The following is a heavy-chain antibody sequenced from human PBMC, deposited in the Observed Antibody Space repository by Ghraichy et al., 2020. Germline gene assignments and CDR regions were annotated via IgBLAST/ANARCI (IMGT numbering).Heavy chain of an antibody. CDR3: AHRLRYCSSTSCYTSGGNFDY. D-gene: IGHD2-2*02. J-gene: IGHJ4*02. V-gene: IGHV2-5*02. CDR2: IYWVDDK. Sequence: SGPTLVKPTQTLTLTCTFSGFSLSTSGVGVGWIRQPPGKALEWLALIYWVDDKRYSPSLKSRLTITKDTSKNQVVLTMTNMDPVDTATYYCAHRLRYCSSTSCYTSGGNFDYWGQGTLVTVSS. CDR1: GFSLSTSGVG.